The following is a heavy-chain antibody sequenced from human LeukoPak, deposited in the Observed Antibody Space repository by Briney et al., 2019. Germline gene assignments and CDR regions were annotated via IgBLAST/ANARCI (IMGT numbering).Heavy chain of an antibody. CDR2: ISSYNGNT. CDR3: AREYCCSTSCTLGYYYMDV. Sequence: GASVKVSCKASGYTFTRYGISWVRQAPGQGLEWMGWISSYNGNTNYAQKLQGRVTMTTDTSTSTVYMELRSLRADDTAVYYCAREYCCSTSCTLGYYYMDVWGKGTTVTVSS. V-gene: IGHV1-18*01. D-gene: IGHD2-2*01. CDR1: GYTFTRYG. J-gene: IGHJ6*03.